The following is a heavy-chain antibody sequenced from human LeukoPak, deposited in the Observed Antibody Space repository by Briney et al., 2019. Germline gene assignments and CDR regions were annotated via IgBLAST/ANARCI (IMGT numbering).Heavy chain of an antibody. CDR2: INPSGGST. V-gene: IGHV1-46*01. CDR1: GYTFTSYY. D-gene: IGHD6-13*01. CDR3: ARAKVPGYSSSWYPNLDYYYYGMDV. Sequence: ASVKVSCKESGYTFTSYYMHWVRQAPGQGLEWMGIINPSGGSTSYAQKFQGRVTMTRDTSTSTVYMELSSLRSDDTAVYYCARAKVPGYSSSWYPNLDYYYYGMDVWGQGTTVTVSS. J-gene: IGHJ6*02.